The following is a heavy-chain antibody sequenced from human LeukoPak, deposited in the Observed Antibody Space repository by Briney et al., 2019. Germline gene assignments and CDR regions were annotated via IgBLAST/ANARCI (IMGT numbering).Heavy chain of an antibody. D-gene: IGHD2-2*01. CDR3: AHRLGYCSSTSCYNWFDP. J-gene: IGHJ5*02. CDR1: GFSLSTRGVG. CDR2: IHWDDDK. Sequence: ESGPTLVKPTQTLTLTCTFSGFSLSTRGVGVGLIRQPPGKALERLAPIHWDDDKRYSPSLKSRLTITKDTSKNQVVLTMTNMDPVDTATYYCAHRLGYCSSTSCYNWFDPWGQGTLVTVSS. V-gene: IGHV2-5*02.